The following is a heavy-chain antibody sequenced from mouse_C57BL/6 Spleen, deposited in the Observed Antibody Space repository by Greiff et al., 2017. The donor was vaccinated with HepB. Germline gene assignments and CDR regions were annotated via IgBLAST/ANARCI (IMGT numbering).Heavy chain of an antibody. Sequence: DVKLVESEGGLVQPGSSMKLSCTASGFTFSDYYMAWVRQVPEKGLEWVANINYDGSSTYYLDSLKSRFIISRDNAKNILYLQMSSLKSEDTATYYCARDDPYYYGPSFDYWGQGTTLTVSS. CDR3: ARDDPYYYGPSFDY. V-gene: IGHV5-16*01. J-gene: IGHJ2*01. CDR1: GFTFSDYY. CDR2: INYDGSST. D-gene: IGHD1-1*01.